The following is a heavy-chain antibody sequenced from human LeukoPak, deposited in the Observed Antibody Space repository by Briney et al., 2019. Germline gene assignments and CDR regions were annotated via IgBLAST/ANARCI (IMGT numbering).Heavy chain of an antibody. Sequence: SETLSLTCTVSGGSISSYYWSWIRQPPGKGLEWIGYIYYSGSTNYNPSLKSRVTISVDTSKNQFSLKLSSVTAADTAVYYCARGEGVAGILGYLPSDYWGQGTLVTVSS. CDR1: GGSISSYY. CDR2: IYYSGST. CDR3: ARGEGVAGILGYLPSDY. J-gene: IGHJ4*02. D-gene: IGHD6-19*01. V-gene: IGHV4-59*01.